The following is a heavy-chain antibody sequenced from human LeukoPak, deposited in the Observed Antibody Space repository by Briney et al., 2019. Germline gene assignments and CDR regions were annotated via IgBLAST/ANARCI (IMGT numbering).Heavy chain of an antibody. CDR3: AKEAGYCSTTTCYVDY. CDR1: GFTFSNYW. CDR2: ISGSGGST. Sequence: GGSLRLSCTASGFTFSNYWMSWVRQAPGKGLEWVSGISGSGGSTYYADSVKGRFTISRDNSKNTLYLQMNSLRAEDTAVYYCAKEAGYCSTTTCYVDYWGQGTLVTVSS. J-gene: IGHJ4*02. D-gene: IGHD2-2*03. V-gene: IGHV3-23*01.